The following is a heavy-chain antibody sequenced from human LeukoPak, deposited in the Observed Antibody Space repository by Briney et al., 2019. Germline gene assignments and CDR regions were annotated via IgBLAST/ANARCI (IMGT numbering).Heavy chain of an antibody. CDR3: ARERGDWNTSEDYYYYMDV. CDR1: GFTFSSYA. V-gene: IGHV3-23*01. CDR2: ISGSGGST. Sequence: GGSLRLSCAASGFTFSSYAMSWVRQAPGKGLEWVSAISGSGGSTYYADSVKGRFTISRDNSKNTLYLQMNSLRAEDTAVYYCARERGDWNTSEDYYYYMDVWGKGTTVTVSS. D-gene: IGHD1/OR15-1a*01. J-gene: IGHJ6*03.